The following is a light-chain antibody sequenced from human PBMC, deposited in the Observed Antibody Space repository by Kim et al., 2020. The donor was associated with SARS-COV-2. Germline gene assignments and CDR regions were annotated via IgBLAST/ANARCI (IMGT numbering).Light chain of an antibody. J-gene: IGKJ4*01. CDR1: QSFLHSPNNEKY. Sequence: TTLNCNSSQSFLHSPNNEKYLNWYRQKPGQPPNRLILWASARKSGVPPRFGGGGLGRDFTPTTTTRRAEVVAVYYGQSYYSFPLTFGGGTRVDI. CDR2: WAS. V-gene: IGKV4-1*01. CDR3: QSYYSFPLT.